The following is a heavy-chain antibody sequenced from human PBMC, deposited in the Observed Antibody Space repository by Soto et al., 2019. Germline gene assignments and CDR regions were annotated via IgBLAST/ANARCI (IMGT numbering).Heavy chain of an antibody. V-gene: IGHV1-69*06. CDR2: IIPIFGTA. CDR3: ARDRGLGYCSSTSCFTSYYYYYGMDV. Sequence: SVKVSCKASGGTFSSYAISWVRQAPGQGLEWMGGIIPIFGTANYAQKFQGRVTITADKSTSTAYMELSSLRSEDTAVYYCARDRGLGYCSSTSCFTSYYYYYGMDVWGQGTTVTVSS. D-gene: IGHD2-2*01. CDR1: GGTFSSYA. J-gene: IGHJ6*02.